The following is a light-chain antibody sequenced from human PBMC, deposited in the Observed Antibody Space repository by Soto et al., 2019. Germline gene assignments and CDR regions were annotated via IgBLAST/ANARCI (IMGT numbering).Light chain of an antibody. CDR1: QTITSRY. CDR2: DTS. CDR3: QHYVNWPLT. Sequence: EIVLTQSPGTLSLSPGERSTLSCISNQTITSRYLVWYQQRPGQAPRLLIYDTSIRATGVPARFSGSRSGAEFTLTISSLQSEDFAVYYCQHYVNWPLTFGGGTRLEIK. V-gene: IGKV3-15*01. J-gene: IGKJ5*01.